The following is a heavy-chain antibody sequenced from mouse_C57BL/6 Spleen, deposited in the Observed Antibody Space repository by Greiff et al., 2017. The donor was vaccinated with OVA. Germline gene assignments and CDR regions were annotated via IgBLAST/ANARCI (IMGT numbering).Heavy chain of an antibody. J-gene: IGHJ2*01. CDR1: GFTFSDYG. V-gene: IGHV5-17*01. D-gene: IGHD2-3*01. CDR3: ASYDGYF. CDR2: ISSGSSTI. Sequence: DVKLVESGGGLVKPGGSLKLSCAASGFTFSDYGMHWVRQAPEKGLEWVAYISSGSSTIYYADTVKGRFTISRDNAKNTLFLQMTSLRSEDTAMYYCASYDGYFWGQGTTLTVSS.